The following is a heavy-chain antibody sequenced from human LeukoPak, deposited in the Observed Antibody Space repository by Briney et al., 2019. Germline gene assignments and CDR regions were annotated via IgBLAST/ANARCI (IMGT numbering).Heavy chain of an antibody. D-gene: IGHD3-9*01. CDR2: INSDESST. V-gene: IGHV3-74*01. Sequence: EGSLRLSCAASGFTFSSYWIHWVRQAPGKGLVWVSRINSDESSTSYADSVKGRFTISRDNAKNTLYLQMNSLSAEDTAVYYCARGGVRYFNAMDVWGKGTTVTVSS. CDR1: GFTFSSYW. CDR3: ARGGVRYFNAMDV. J-gene: IGHJ6*04.